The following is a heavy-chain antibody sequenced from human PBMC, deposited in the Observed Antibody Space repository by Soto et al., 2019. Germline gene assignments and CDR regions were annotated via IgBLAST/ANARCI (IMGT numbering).Heavy chain of an antibody. CDR2: IKSKTDGGTT. V-gene: IGHV3-15*01. CDR1: GFTFSNAW. CDR3: TTGDCSSTSCYPGYYYYGMDV. D-gene: IGHD2-2*01. J-gene: IGHJ6*02. Sequence: GGSLRLSCAASGFTFSNAWMSWVRQAPGKGLEWVGRIKSKTDGGTTDYAAPVKGRFTISRDDSKNTLYLQMNSLKTEDTAVYYCTTGDCSSTSCYPGYYYYGMDVWGQGTTVTVSS.